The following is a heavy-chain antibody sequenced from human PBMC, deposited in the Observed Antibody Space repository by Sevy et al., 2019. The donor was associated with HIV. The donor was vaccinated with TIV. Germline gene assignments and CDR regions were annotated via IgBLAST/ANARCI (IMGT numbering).Heavy chain of an antibody. J-gene: IGHJ4*02. CDR1: GFTFDMYW. CDR3: ARRYFDL. V-gene: IGHV3-7*03. CDR2: IRQDGNEI. Sequence: GESLKISCDASGFTFDMYWMQWVRQAPGKGLEWVANIRQDGNEIYYAASVRGRFTISRDNAKGSLYLQMNNLRVEDTATYYCARRYFDLWGQGTLVTVSS.